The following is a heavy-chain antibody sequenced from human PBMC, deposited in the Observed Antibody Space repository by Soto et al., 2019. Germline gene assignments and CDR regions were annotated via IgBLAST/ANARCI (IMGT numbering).Heavy chain of an antibody. CDR3: AMGYNYGSLDY. CDR1: GGSISSYY. Sequence: PSETLSLTCIVSGGSISSYYWSWIRQTPGKGLEWIGYIYYSGSTNYNPSLKSRVTISVDTSKNQFSLKLSSVTAADTAVYYCAMGYNYGSLDYWGHGTLVTVSS. J-gene: IGHJ4*01. V-gene: IGHV4-59*01. D-gene: IGHD5-18*01. CDR2: IYYSGST.